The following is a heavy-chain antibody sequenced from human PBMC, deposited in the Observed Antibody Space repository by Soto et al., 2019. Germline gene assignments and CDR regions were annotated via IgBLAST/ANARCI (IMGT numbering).Heavy chain of an antibody. CDR3: AKPNGYYYDSSGFDY. D-gene: IGHD3-22*01. V-gene: IGHV3-23*01. CDR1: GFTFSSYA. CDR2: ISGSGGST. Sequence: PGGSLRLSCAASGFTFSSYAMSWVRQAPGKGLEWVSAISGSGGSTYYADSVKGRYTISRDNSKNTLYLQMNSLRAEDTAVYYCAKPNGYYYDSSGFDYWGQGTLVTVSS. J-gene: IGHJ4*02.